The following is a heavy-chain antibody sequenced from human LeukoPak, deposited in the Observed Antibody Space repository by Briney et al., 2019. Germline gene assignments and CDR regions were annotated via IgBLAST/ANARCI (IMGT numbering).Heavy chain of an antibody. CDR1: GFTFSSYW. D-gene: IGHD4-11*01. Sequence: QPGGSLRLSCAASGFTFSSYWMSWVRQAPGKGLEWVANIEQDGSEKYYVDSVKGRFTISRDNAKNSLYLQMNSLRAEDTAVYYCAREGPHTTTVDGIYYYYGMDVWGQGTTVTVSS. V-gene: IGHV3-7*01. CDR3: AREGPHTTTVDGIYYYYGMDV. J-gene: IGHJ6*02. CDR2: IEQDGSEK.